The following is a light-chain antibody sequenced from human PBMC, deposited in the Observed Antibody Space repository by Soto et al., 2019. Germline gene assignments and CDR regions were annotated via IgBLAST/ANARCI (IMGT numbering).Light chain of an antibody. J-gene: IGKJ1*01. CDR1: QSVRTTY. V-gene: IGKV3-20*01. CDR2: NAS. CDR3: QQYSSSQGWT. Sequence: EIVLTQSPGTLSLSPGDRATLSSRASQSVRTTYLAWYQQKPGQAPRLLIYNASNRTTGIPDRFSGSGSGTDFTLTIDRLEPADFAVYFCQQYSSSQGWTFGQGTKVDTK.